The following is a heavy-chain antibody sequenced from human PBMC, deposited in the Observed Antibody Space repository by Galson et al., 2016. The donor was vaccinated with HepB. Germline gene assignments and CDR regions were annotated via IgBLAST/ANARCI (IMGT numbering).Heavy chain of an antibody. Sequence: SLRLSCAASGFSFGSYGMHWVRQAPGKGLEWVAVISYDGSNRYYVDSVRGRFTISRDNYKNMLYLQMNSLRGDDTAVYYCAKRGRLSTDNHYYYAMDVWGQGTT. CDR3: AKRGRLSTDNHYYYAMDV. CDR2: ISYDGSNR. D-gene: IGHD3-16*01. CDR1: GFSFGSYG. V-gene: IGHV3-30*18. J-gene: IGHJ6*02.